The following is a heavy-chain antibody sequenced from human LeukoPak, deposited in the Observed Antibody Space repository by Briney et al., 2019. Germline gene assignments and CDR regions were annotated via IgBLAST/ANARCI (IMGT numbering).Heavy chain of an antibody. CDR3: ARDSEGHEYSSSWYYFDY. CDR1: GYTFTSYY. V-gene: IGHV1-46*01. D-gene: IGHD6-13*01. CDR2: INPSGGST. J-gene: IGHJ4*02. Sequence: AASVKVSCKASGYTFTSYYMHWVRQAPGQGLEWMGIINPSGGSTSYVQKFQGRVTMTRDTSTSTVYMELSSLRSEDTAVYYCARDSEGHEYSSSWYYFDYWGQGTLVTVSS.